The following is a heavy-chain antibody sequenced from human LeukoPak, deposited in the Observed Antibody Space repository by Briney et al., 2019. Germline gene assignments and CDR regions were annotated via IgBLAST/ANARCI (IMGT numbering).Heavy chain of an antibody. CDR2: IYHSGST. CDR3: ARVGDGDYGDY. J-gene: IGHJ4*02. V-gene: IGHV4-30-2*01. CDR1: GGSISSGGYS. D-gene: IGHD4-17*01. Sequence: SETLSLTCAVSGGSISSGGYSWSWIRQPLGKGLEWIGYIYHSGSTYYNPSLKSRVTISVDRSKNQFSLKLSSVTATDTAVYYCARVGDGDYGDYWGQGTLVTVSS.